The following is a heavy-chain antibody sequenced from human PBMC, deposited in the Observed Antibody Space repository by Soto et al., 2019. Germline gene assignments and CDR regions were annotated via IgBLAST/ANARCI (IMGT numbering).Heavy chain of an antibody. CDR1: GFTFSSYS. V-gene: IGHV3-21*01. CDR2: ISSSSSYI. D-gene: IGHD3-22*01. Sequence: PGGSLRLSCAASGFTFSSYSMNWVRQAPGKGLEWVSSISSSSSYIYYADSVKGRFTISRDNAKNSLYLQMNSLRAEDTAVYYCARDFFYDTSAYYPSFYWGQGTLVTVSS. CDR3: ARDFFYDTSAYYPSFY. J-gene: IGHJ4*02.